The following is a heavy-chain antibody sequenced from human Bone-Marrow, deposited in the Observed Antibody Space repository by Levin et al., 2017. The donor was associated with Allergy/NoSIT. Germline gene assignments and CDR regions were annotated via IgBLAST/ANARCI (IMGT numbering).Heavy chain of an antibody. CDR2: ISWNSGSI. CDR3: AKGGSSSPNVFDY. CDR1: GFTFDDYA. V-gene: IGHV3-9*01. D-gene: IGHD6-6*01. Sequence: PSGGSLRLSCAASGFTFDDYAMHWVRQAPGKGLEWVSGISWNSGSIGYADSVKGRFTISRDNAKNSLYLQMNSLRAEDTALYYCAKGGSSSPNVFDYWGQGTLVTVSS. J-gene: IGHJ4*02.